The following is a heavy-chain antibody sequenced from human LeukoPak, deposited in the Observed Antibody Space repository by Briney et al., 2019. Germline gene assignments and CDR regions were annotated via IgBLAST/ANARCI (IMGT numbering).Heavy chain of an antibody. D-gene: IGHD4-11*01. Sequence: GGVLRFSCAAAFFPIGDYVMRLGREPPRGGLGFAALIGGDGGGTSYAASVKGRFPISRDNSKTSLYLQMNSLRTEDTALYYCAKDYNYDYSNSYFHYWGQGTLVTVSS. J-gene: IGHJ4*02. CDR3: AKDYNYDYSNSYFHY. CDR1: FFPIGDYV. CDR2: IGGDGGGT. V-gene: IGHV3-43*02.